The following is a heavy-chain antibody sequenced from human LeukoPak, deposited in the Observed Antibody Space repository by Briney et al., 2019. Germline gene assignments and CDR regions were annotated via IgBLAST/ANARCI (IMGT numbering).Heavy chain of an antibody. Sequence: PSETLSLTCTVSAGSISIYYWSWIRRPPGKGLEWIGSIYYTGSTNYNPSLEGRVTMSVDTSKNQFSLKLSSLTAADTAVYFCARGPHYYSYYGLDVWGQGTTVTVSS. CDR3: ARGPHYYSYYGLDV. V-gene: IGHV4-59*01. CDR1: AGSISIYY. CDR2: IYYTGST. J-gene: IGHJ6*02.